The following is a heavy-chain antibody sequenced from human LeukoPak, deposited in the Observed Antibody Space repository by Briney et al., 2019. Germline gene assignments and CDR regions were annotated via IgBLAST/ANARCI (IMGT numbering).Heavy chain of an antibody. J-gene: IGHJ6*04. D-gene: IGHD5-18*01. Sequence: GGSLRLSCAASGFTFSSYEMNWVRQAPGKGLEWVSYISSSGSTIYYADSVKGRFTISRDNAKNSLYLQMNSLRADDTAVYYCARGMPEWIQLFPHYGMDVWGKGTTVTVSS. CDR2: ISSSGSTI. CDR1: GFTFSSYE. V-gene: IGHV3-48*03. CDR3: ARGMPEWIQLFPHYGMDV.